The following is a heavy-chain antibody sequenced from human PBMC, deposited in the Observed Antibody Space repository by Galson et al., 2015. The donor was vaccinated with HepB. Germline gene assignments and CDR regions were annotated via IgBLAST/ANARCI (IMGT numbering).Heavy chain of an antibody. J-gene: IGHJ6*03. CDR1: GGSFSGYY. Sequence: ETLSLTCAVYGGSFSGYYWSWIRQPPGKGLEWIGEINHSGSTNYNPSLKSRVTISVDTSKNQFSLKLSSVTAADTAVYYCAGGRLDLEWLTSYYYMDVWGKGTTVTVSS. D-gene: IGHD3-3*01. CDR3: AGGRLDLEWLTSYYYMDV. V-gene: IGHV4-34*01. CDR2: INHSGST.